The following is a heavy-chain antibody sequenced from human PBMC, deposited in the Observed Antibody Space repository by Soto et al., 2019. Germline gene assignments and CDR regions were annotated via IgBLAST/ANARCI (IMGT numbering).Heavy chain of an antibody. D-gene: IGHD3-3*01. V-gene: IGHV4-34*01. J-gene: IGHJ4*02. CDR1: GGSFSGYY. CDR3: ASSLRFLERLFDY. Sequence: QVHLQQWGARVLKPSETLSLTCAVDGGSFSGYYWSWIRQPPGMGLEWIGEINHSGSTNYNPSLKGRITISRDMSKNQFSLKLSSVTAADAAVYYCASSLRFLERLFDYWGQGTLVTVSS. CDR2: INHSGST.